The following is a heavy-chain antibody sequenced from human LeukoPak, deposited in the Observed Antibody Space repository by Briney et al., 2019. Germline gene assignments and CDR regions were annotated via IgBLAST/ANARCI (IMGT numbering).Heavy chain of an antibody. CDR3: QTTRAGDFDY. CDR2: IHQDGSEK. J-gene: IGHJ4*02. V-gene: IGHV3-7*01. Sequence: GGSLRLSCATSGFTISSYWMSWVRQTPGKGLAWVANIHQDGSEKYYVDSVKGRFTISRDNAKKSLYLQMNSLRAEDTAVYYCQTTRAGDFDYWGQGTLVTVSS. D-gene: IGHD1/OR15-1a*01. CDR1: GFTISSYW.